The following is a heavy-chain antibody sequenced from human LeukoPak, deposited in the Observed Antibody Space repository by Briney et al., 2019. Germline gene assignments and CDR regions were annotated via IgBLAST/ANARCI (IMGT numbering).Heavy chain of an antibody. V-gene: IGHV4-39*07. J-gene: IGHJ4*02. D-gene: IGHD3-3*01. CDR2: IYYSGST. Sequence: PSETLSLTCTVSGGSISSSSYYWGWIRQPPGKGLEWIGSIYYSGSTYYNPSLKSRVTISVDTSKNQFSLKLSSVTAADTAVYYCARKEHYDFWSGYYSFDYWGQGTLVTVSS. CDR1: GGSISSSSYY. CDR3: ARKEHYDFWSGYYSFDY.